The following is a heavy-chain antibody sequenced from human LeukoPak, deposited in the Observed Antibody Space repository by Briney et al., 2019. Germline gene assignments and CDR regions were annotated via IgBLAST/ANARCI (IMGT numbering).Heavy chain of an antibody. J-gene: IGHJ5*02. V-gene: IGHV4-39*07. CDR3: AITRVWFGEFDP. Sequence: SETLSLTCTVSGASISSSRYYWGRLRQPPGKGLERIVSIYYSGSTYYNPSLKSRVAISVVTSKNQFSLKLSSVTAADTAVYYCAITRVWFGEFDPWGQGTLVTVSS. CDR2: IYYSGST. CDR1: GASISSSRYY. D-gene: IGHD3-10*01.